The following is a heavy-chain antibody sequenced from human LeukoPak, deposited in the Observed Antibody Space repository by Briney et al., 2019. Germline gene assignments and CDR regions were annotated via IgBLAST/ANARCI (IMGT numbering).Heavy chain of an antibody. Sequence: GTSVKVSCKASGFTFTSSAVQWVRQARGQRLECIGWIVVGSGDTNSAQKFQERVTITRDMSTRTAYMELSSLRSEDTAVYYCGADSMPRGVFSYAFDIWGQGTMVTVSS. J-gene: IGHJ3*02. CDR3: GADSMPRGVFSYAFDI. V-gene: IGHV1-58*01. D-gene: IGHD3-10*01. CDR1: GFTFTSSA. CDR2: IVVGSGDT.